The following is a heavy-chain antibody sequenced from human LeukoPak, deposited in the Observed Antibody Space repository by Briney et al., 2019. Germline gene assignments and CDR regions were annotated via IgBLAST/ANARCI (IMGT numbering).Heavy chain of an antibody. CDR1: GFPFSSYW. Sequence: GSLRLSCAASGFPFSSYWMSWVRQAPGKGLAWVSGINWNGGSTGYADSVKGRFTISRDNAKNSLYLQMNSLRAEDTALYYCARTRLRLGELSLDYWGQGTLVTVSS. CDR2: INWNGGST. V-gene: IGHV3-20*04. CDR3: ARTRLRLGELSLDY. J-gene: IGHJ4*02. D-gene: IGHD3-16*02.